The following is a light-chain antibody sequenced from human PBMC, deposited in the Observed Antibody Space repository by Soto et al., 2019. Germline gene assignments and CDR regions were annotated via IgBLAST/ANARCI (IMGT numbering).Light chain of an antibody. V-gene: IGLV2-23*01. CDR1: SRDVGSYNL. CDR2: EGT. CDR3: CSFAGCSTYV. Sequence: ALTQPASVSGSPGQSITISCTGTSRDVGSYNLVSWYQQHPGNAPKLIIYEGTKRPSGVSYRFSGSKSGNTASLTISGLQEEDEGDYHCCSFAGCSTYVFGTGTKVTVL. J-gene: IGLJ1*01.